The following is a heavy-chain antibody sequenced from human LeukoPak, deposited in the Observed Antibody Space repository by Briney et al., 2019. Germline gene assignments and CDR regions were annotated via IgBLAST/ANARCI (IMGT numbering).Heavy chain of an antibody. CDR2: INHSGST. V-gene: IGHV4-34*01. D-gene: IGHD2-2*01. Sequence: SETLSFTCAVYGGSFSGYYWSWIRQPPGKGLEWIGEINHSGSTNYNPSLKSRVTISVDTSKNQFSLKLSSVTAADTAVYYCARGRVVPAAINLDVWGQGTTVTVSS. J-gene: IGHJ6*02. CDR3: ARGRVVPAAINLDV. CDR1: GGSFSGYY.